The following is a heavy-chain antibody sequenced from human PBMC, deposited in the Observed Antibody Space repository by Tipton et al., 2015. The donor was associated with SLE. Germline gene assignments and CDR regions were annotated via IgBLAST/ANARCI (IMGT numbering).Heavy chain of an antibody. J-gene: IGHJ4*02. D-gene: IGHD3-9*01. V-gene: IGHV3-30*01. Sequence: FIISRDNSKNTLYLQMNSLRAEDTAVYYCASDILTGPDYWGQGTLVTVSS. CDR3: ASDILTGPDY.